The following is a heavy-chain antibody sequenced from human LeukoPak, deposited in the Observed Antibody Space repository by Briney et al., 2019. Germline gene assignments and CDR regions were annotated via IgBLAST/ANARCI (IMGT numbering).Heavy chain of an antibody. Sequence: GGSLRLSCAASGFTFSSYGMSWVRQAPGKGLEWVSAISGSGGSTYYADSVKGRFTISRDNSKNTLYLQMNSLRAEDTAVYYCANVVPAAPTPFDYWGQGTLVTVSS. CDR2: ISGSGGST. J-gene: IGHJ4*02. CDR3: ANVVPAAPTPFDY. CDR1: GFTFSSYG. V-gene: IGHV3-23*01. D-gene: IGHD2-2*01.